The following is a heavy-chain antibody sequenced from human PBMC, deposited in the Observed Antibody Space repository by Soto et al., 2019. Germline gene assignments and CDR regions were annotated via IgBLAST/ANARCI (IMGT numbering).Heavy chain of an antibody. CDR1: GFTFSGYW. J-gene: IGHJ6*02. V-gene: IGHV3-74*01. CDR2: IKSDGSKT. D-gene: IGHD1-1*01. Sequence: GGSLRLSCAASGFTFSGYWMQWVRQAPGKGLVWVSVIKSDGSKTAYADSVKGRFTISRDNSKNTLYLQMNSLRVEDTATYYCAGALENPYFYYGLNVWGQGTTVTVSS. CDR3: AGALENPYFYYGLNV.